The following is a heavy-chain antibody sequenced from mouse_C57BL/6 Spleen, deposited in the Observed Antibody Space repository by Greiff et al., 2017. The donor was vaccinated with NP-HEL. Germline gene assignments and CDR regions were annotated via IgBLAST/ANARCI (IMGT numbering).Heavy chain of an antibody. D-gene: IGHD2-1*01. CDR3: ALMGNPYAMDY. CDR2: IWSGGST. J-gene: IGHJ4*01. V-gene: IGHV2-2*01. Sequence: VQLQQSGPGLVQPSQSLSITCTVSGFSLTSYGVHWVRQSPGKGLEWLGVIWSGGSTDYNAAFISRLSISKDNSKSQVFFKMNSLQADDTAIYYCALMGNPYAMDYWGQGTSVTVSS. CDR1: GFSLTSYG.